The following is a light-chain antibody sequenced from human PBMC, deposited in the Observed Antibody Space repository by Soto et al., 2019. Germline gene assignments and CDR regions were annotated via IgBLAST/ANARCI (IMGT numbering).Light chain of an antibody. CDR2: QDT. CDR1: KLGDRY. V-gene: IGLV3-1*01. J-gene: IGLJ1*01. Sequence: SYELTQPPSVSVSPGQTATITCSGEKLGDRYVSWYLQRPGRAPVLVIYQDTKRPSGIPARFSGSNSGNTATLTITGTQAMDEADYYCQAWDSSTGVFGGGTKLTVL. CDR3: QAWDSSTGV.